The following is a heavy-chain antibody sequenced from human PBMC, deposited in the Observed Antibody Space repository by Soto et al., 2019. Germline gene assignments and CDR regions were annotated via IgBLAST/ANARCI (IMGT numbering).Heavy chain of an antibody. Sequence: QPHLVESGGGVVQPGRSLRLSCAAAGFSFSHYAMHWVRQPPGKGLEWVALISYDGDNRYFSDSVRGRFTISRDNYKTTVHLEMNDLRLDDTATYYCVSPHPDSSIAFDLWGRGTLVTVSS. D-gene: IGHD3-22*01. CDR2: ISYDGDNR. J-gene: IGHJ5*02. CDR1: GFSFSHYA. V-gene: IGHV3-30-3*01. CDR3: VSPHPDSSIAFDL.